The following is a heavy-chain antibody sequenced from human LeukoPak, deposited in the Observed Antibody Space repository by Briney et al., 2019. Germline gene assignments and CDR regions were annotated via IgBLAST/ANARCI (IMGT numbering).Heavy chain of an antibody. CDR2: ISPDTGNT. J-gene: IGHJ5*02. Sequence: ASVKVSCKASGYTFTIYEFNWVRQAPGQGLEWLGYISPDTGNTGYAQKFQGRVTMTRDTSISTTCMELSSLTSEDTAVYYCARGPRFDPWGQGTLVTVSS. CDR3: ARGPRFDP. V-gene: IGHV1-8*01. CDR1: GYTFTIYE.